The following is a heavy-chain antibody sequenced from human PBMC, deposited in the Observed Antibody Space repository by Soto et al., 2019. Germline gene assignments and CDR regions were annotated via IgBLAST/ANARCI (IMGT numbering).Heavy chain of an antibody. J-gene: IGHJ1*01. CDR2: IIPIFGAI. V-gene: IGHV1-69*13. CDR3: ARDPPESH. Sequence: GXSVKVSWKSVVGTFRTSALSLVRQAPGQGLECMGTIIPIFGAINYAQKFQGRVTISADESTSNVYLEMRSLRAEDTAVYYCARDPPESHWGQGTVVTVSS. CDR1: VGTFRTSA.